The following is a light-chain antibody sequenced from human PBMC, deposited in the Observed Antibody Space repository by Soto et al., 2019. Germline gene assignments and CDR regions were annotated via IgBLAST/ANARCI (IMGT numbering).Light chain of an antibody. CDR3: QHYDRT. CDR2: GAS. Sequence: EIVLTHSPGTLSLSPWEIATLSCRASQSVSSSYLAWYQQKPGQAPRLLIYGASSRATDIPDRFSGSGSGTDFTLTISRLEPEDFAVYFCQHYDRTFGHGTKVDIK. CDR1: QSVSSSY. V-gene: IGKV3-20*01. J-gene: IGKJ1*01.